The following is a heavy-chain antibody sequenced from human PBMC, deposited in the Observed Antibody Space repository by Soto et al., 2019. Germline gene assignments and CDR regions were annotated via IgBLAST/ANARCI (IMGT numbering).Heavy chain of an antibody. CDR3: ARDRTRVYEDAFDI. Sequence: QVQLVQSGAEVKKPGSSVKVSCRASGGTFSSYTISWVRQAPGQGLEWMGGIIPMFGTTRYAQKFQDRVTITADKSTNTAYMELSSLRSEDTAVYYCARDRTRVYEDAFDIWGQGTMVTVSS. CDR2: IIPMFGTT. CDR1: GGTFSSYT. D-gene: IGHD2-8*01. J-gene: IGHJ3*02. V-gene: IGHV1-69*06.